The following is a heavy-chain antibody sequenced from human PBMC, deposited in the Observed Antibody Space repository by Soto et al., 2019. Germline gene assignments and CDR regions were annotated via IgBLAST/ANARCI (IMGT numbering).Heavy chain of an antibody. D-gene: IGHD4-17*01. V-gene: IGHV4-34*01. Sequence: SETLSLICAVYGGSFSGYYWSWIRQPPGKGLEWIGEINHSGSTNYNPSLKSRVTISVDTSKNQFSLKLSSVTAADTAVYYCACNPFYMTTVTPYYYYGMDVWGQGTKVTVSS. J-gene: IGHJ6*02. CDR1: GGSFSGYY. CDR3: ACNPFYMTTVTPYYYYGMDV. CDR2: INHSGST.